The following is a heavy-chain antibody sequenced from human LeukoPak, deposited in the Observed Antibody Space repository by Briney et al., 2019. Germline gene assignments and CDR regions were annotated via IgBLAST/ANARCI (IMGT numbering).Heavy chain of an antibody. CDR1: GGSISSGDYY. CDR3: ARETRELYSSSSARDY. Sequence: PSETPSLTCTVSGGSISSGDYYWSWIRQPPGKGLEWIGYIYYSGSTYYNPSLKSRVTISVDTSKNQFSLKLSSVTAADTAVYYCARETRELYSSSSARDYWGQGTLVTVSS. V-gene: IGHV4-30-4*01. D-gene: IGHD6-6*01. J-gene: IGHJ4*02. CDR2: IYYSGST.